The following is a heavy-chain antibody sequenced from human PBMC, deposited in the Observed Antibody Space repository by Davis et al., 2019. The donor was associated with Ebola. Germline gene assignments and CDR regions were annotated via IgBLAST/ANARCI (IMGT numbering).Heavy chain of an antibody. D-gene: IGHD6-13*01. V-gene: IGHV3-15*07. Sequence: PGGSLRLSCAASDFTFSNAWMSWVRQAPGKGLEWVGRVKSKIDGGTTDYAAPVKGRFIISRDDSKKTLFLQMNSLKTEDTAVYYCTTSPPYSRTWYDHLYFGMDVWGQGTTVTVSS. CDR2: VKSKIDGGTT. CDR3: TTSPPYSRTWYDHLYFGMDV. J-gene: IGHJ6*02. CDR1: DFTFSNAW.